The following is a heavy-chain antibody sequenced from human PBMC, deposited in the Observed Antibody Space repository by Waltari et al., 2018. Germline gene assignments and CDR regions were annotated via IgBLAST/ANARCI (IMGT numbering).Heavy chain of an antibody. CDR1: GGTFSSYA. V-gene: IGHV1-69*08. D-gene: IGHD2-15*01. Sequence: QIQLVQSGAEVKKPGSSVKVSCKASGGTFSSYAISWVRQAPGQGLEWMGRIIPIFVTANYAQKFQCRVTITADKSTSTAYMERSSLRAEDTAVYYCARERVVVAKNWFDPWGQGTLVTVSS. J-gene: IGHJ5*02. CDR3: ARERVVVAKNWFDP. CDR2: IIPIFVTA.